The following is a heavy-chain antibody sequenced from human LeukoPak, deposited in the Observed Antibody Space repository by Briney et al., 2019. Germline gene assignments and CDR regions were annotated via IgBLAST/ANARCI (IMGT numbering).Heavy chain of an antibody. Sequence: PGGSLRLSCAASGFTFSSYWMSWVRQAPGKGLEWVSAISGSGGSTYYADSVKGRFTISRDNSKNTLYLQMNSLRAEDTAVYYCAKERTMIVVVNPIDYWGQGTLVTVSS. CDR1: GFTFSSYW. J-gene: IGHJ4*02. D-gene: IGHD3-22*01. V-gene: IGHV3-23*01. CDR3: AKERTMIVVVNPIDY. CDR2: ISGSGGST.